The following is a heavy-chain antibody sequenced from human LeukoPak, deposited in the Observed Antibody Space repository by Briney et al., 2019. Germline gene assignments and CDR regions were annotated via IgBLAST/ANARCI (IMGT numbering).Heavy chain of an antibody. CDR3: ASSFPKGGATLDY. J-gene: IGHJ4*02. CDR2: IYCSGST. D-gene: IGHD1-26*01. V-gene: IGHV4-59*01. Sequence: PSETLSLTCTVSGGSISSYYWSWIRQPPGKGLEWIGYIYCSGSTNYNPSLKSRVTISVDTSKNQFSLKLSSVTAADTAVYYCASSFPKGGATLDYWGQGTLVTVSS. CDR1: GGSISSYY.